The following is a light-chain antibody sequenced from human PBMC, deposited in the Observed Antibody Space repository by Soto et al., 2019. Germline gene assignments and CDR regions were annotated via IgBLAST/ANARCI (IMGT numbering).Light chain of an antibody. CDR2: GAL. J-gene: IGKJ2*01. CDR3: QQYGSSPPYT. CDR1: QSVSSSY. Sequence: EIVLTQSPGTLSLSPGETATLSCRASQSVSSSYLAWYQQKPGQAPRLLIYGALNRATGIPDRFSASGSETDFTLTISRLEPEDFAMYYCQQYGSSPPYTFGQGTKLAIK. V-gene: IGKV3-20*01.